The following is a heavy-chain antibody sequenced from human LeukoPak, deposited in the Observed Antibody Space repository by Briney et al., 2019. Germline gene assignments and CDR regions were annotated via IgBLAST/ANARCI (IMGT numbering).Heavy chain of an antibody. J-gene: IGHJ6*02. CDR1: GFTFSSYG. CDR3: ARNYYGSGSYYWTYYYYGMDV. Sequence: GRSLRLSCAASGFTFSSYGMHWVRQAPGKGLGWVAVIWYDGSNKYYADSVKGRFTISRDNSKNTLYLQMNSLRAEDTAVYYCARNYYGSGSYYWTYYYYGMDVWGQGTTVTVSS. V-gene: IGHV3-33*01. D-gene: IGHD3-10*01. CDR2: IWYDGSNK.